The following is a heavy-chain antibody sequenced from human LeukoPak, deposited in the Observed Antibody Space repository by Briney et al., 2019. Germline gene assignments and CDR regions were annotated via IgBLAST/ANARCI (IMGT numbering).Heavy chain of an antibody. D-gene: IGHD4-17*01. CDR3: VKATVTSSYFDYFDS. CDR1: GFSFSICS. V-gene: IGHV3-64D*09. Sequence: GGSLRLSCSASGFSFSICSMHWVRQAPGKGLEYVSAISNNGDHTNYADSVKGRFTISRDNSKNTLYLQMSSLRAEDTAVYYCVKATVTSSYFDYFDSWGQGTRVPSPQ. J-gene: IGHJ4*02. CDR2: ISNNGDHT.